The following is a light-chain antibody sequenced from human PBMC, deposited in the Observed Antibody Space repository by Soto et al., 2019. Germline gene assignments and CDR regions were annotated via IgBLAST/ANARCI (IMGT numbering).Light chain of an antibody. J-gene: IGKJ1*01. CDR2: AAS. V-gene: IGKV1-27*01. CDR3: QKYNSALWT. Sequence: DIQMIQSPSSLSASVGDRVTITCRASRAINNYLAWYQQKPGKVPKLLIYAASTLKSGIPFRFSGSGSGTDFTLTISSLQHEDGATYYCQKYNSALWTFGQGTKVEIK. CDR1: RAINNY.